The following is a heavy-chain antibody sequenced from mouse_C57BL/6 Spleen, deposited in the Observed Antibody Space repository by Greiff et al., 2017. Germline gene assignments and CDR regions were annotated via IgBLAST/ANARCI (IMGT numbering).Heavy chain of an antibody. CDR2: IHPNSGST. J-gene: IGHJ4*01. V-gene: IGHV1-64*01. Sequence: QVQLQQPGAELVKPGASVKLSCKASGYTFTSYWMHWVKQRPGQGLEWIGMIHPNSGSTNYNEKFKSKATLSVDESSSTAYMQLSSLTSEDSAVYYCARRGYSNYAMDYWGQGTSVTVSS. CDR1: GYTFTSYW. D-gene: IGHD2-5*01. CDR3: ARRGYSNYAMDY.